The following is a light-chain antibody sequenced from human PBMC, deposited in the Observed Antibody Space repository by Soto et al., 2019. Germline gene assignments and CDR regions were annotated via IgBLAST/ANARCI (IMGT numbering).Light chain of an antibody. J-gene: IGLJ3*02. CDR2: SDS. CDR3: ATWDDNLNGWV. CDR1: SSNIGSNT. Sequence: QSVLTQPPSASGTPGQRVTISCSGASSNIGSNTVNWYQHLPGTAPKLLVHSDSQRPSGLPDRFSGSKSGTSASLAISGLQSEDEADYYCATWDDNLNGWVFGGGTKLTV. V-gene: IGLV1-44*01.